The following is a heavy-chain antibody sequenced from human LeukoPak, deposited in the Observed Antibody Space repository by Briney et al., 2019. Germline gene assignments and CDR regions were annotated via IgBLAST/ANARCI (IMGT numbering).Heavy chain of an antibody. Sequence: GGSLRLSCAASGFAFSSYSMNWVRQAPGKGLEWVSPISSSSSYIYYADSVKGRFTISRDNAKNSLYLQMNSLRAEDTAVYYCARVGEKYCSGGSCYSDFDYWGQGTLVTVSS. D-gene: IGHD2-15*01. CDR3: ARVGEKYCSGGSCYSDFDY. J-gene: IGHJ4*02. CDR2: ISSSSSYI. V-gene: IGHV3-21*01. CDR1: GFAFSSYS.